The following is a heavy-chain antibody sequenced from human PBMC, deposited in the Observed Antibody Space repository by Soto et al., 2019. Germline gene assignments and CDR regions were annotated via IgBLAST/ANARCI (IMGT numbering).Heavy chain of an antibody. V-gene: IGHV3-23*01. CDR1: GFIFSYYA. Sequence: EVHLLESGGDLVQPGVSLRLSCTASGFIFSYYAMSWVRQAPGKGLEWVSAISGSGGSTDYADSVKGRVTISRDNSKNTLYLQLNNLRDDDTAVYYCAKDGHYGSGRLFIWFDPWGQGTLVTVSS. CDR2: ISGSGGST. D-gene: IGHD3-10*01. CDR3: AKDGHYGSGRLFIWFDP. J-gene: IGHJ5*02.